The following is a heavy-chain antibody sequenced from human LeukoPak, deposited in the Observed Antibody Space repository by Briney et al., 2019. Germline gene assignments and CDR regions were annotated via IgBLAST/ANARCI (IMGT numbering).Heavy chain of an antibody. Sequence: PGGSLRLSCAASGFTFTTYWMHWVRQAPGKGLVWVSHINSDGSITSYADSVKGRFTISRDNSKNTLYLQMNSLRAEDTAIYYCARSLDYWGQGTLVTVSS. CDR3: ARSLDY. J-gene: IGHJ4*02. V-gene: IGHV3-74*01. CDR2: INSDGSIT. CDR1: GFTFTTYW.